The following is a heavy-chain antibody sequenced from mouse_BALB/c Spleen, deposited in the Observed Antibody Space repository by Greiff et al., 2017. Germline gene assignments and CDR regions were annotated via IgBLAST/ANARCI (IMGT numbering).Heavy chain of an antibody. Sequence: EVHLVESGGGLVKPGGSLKLSCAASGFAFSSYDMSWVRQTPEKRLEWVAYISRGGGSTYYPDTVKGRFTISRDNAKNTLYLQMSSLKSEDTAMYYCARGGLLLNCFDYWGQGTTLTVSS. CDR2: ISRGGGST. D-gene: IGHD2-3*01. V-gene: IGHV5-12-1*01. CDR3: ARGGLLLNCFDY. CDR1: GFAFSSYD. J-gene: IGHJ2*01.